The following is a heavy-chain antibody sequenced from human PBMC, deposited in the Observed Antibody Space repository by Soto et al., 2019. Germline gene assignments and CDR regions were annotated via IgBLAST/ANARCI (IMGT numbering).Heavy chain of an antibody. CDR1: GYTFTSYG. Sequence: QVQLVQSGADVKKPGASVKVSCKASGYTFTSYGISRVRQAPGQGLEWMGWISAYNGDTNYAQKLQDRVTMTTDTSTSTAYMELRSLRSDDTAVYYCASQYCSTSSCYPLDYWGQGTLVTVSS. V-gene: IGHV1-18*01. CDR2: ISAYNGDT. D-gene: IGHD2-2*01. CDR3: ASQYCSTSSCYPLDY. J-gene: IGHJ4*02.